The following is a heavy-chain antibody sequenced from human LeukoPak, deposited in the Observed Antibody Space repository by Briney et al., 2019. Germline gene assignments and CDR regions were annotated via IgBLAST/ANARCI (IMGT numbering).Heavy chain of an antibody. CDR3: ARSTHQYYDFWSGYYDY. D-gene: IGHD3-3*01. Sequence: GGSLRLSCAASGFTFSTYWMSWVRQAPGKGLGWVANIKQDGSEKYYVDSVKGRFTISRDNAKNSLYLQMNSLRAEDTAVYYCARSTHQYYDFWSGYYDYWGQGTLVTVPS. CDR1: GFTFSTYW. J-gene: IGHJ4*02. V-gene: IGHV3-7*01. CDR2: IKQDGSEK.